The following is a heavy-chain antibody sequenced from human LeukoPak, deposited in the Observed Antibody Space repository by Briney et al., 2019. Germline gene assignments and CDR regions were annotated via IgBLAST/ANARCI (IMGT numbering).Heavy chain of an antibody. CDR1: GYTLTELS. V-gene: IGHV1-24*01. CDR3: ATGIAVAGTGVYFDY. J-gene: IGHJ4*02. D-gene: IGHD6-19*01. CDR2: FDPEDGET. Sequence: ASVKVSCKVSGYTLTELSMHWVRQAPGQGLEWMGGFDPEDGETIYAQKFQGRVTMTEDTSTDTAYMELSSLRSEDTAVYYCATGIAVAGTGVYFDYWGQGTLVTVSS.